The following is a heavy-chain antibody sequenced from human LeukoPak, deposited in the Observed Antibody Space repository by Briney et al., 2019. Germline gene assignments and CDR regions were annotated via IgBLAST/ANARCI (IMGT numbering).Heavy chain of an antibody. CDR2: ISGSGSTK. CDR1: TFTFSDYQ. Sequence: GGSLRLSCAASTFTFSDYQMTWLRQAPGQGPEWVSHISGSGSTKYYADSVKGRFTISRDNAKNSLYLQMNSLRAEDTAVYYCAAMTSVTTGDYWGQGTLVTVSS. D-gene: IGHD4-11*01. V-gene: IGHV3-11*04. J-gene: IGHJ4*02. CDR3: AAMTSVTTGDY.